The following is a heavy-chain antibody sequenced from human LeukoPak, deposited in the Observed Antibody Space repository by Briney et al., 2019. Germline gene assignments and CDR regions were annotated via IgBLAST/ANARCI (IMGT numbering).Heavy chain of an antibody. Sequence: GGSLRLSCAVSGFTFSSSWMHWVRQAPGKGLVWVSHIKTDGSTTAYADSVKGRFTISRDNAKNTLYLQMNSPRAEDTGVYYCARGNQQLPRSTPDYWGQGTLVTVSS. V-gene: IGHV3-74*01. CDR3: ARGNQQLPRSTPDY. CDR1: GFTFSSSW. D-gene: IGHD2-2*01. CDR2: IKTDGSTT. J-gene: IGHJ4*02.